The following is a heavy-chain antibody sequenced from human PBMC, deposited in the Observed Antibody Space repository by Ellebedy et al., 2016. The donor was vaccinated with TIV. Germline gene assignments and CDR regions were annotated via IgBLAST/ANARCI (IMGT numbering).Heavy chain of an antibody. D-gene: IGHD6-13*01. CDR1: GFTVSSNY. J-gene: IGHJ5*02. CDR2: IYSGGST. V-gene: IGHV3-66*01. CDR3: ARELQQLVST. Sequence: PGGSLRLSCAASGFTVSSNYMSWVRQAPGKGLEWVSVIYSGGSTYYADSVKGRFTISRDNSKNTLYLRMNSLRAEDTAVYYCARELQQLVSTWGQGTLVTVSS.